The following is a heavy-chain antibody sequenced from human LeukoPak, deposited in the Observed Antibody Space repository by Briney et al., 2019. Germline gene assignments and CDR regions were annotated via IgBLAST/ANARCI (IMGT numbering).Heavy chain of an antibody. CDR2: INSDGTR. Sequence: GGSLPLSCAGSGFTFNNSWMHWVRQAPGKGLVWVSRINSDGTRSYADSVKGRFTISRDNAKNTLFLQMNSLRVEDTAVYFCASPRSGDRGGYHDPCDIWGQETMVTVSS. D-gene: IGHD3-22*01. J-gene: IGHJ3*02. CDR1: GFTFNNSW. V-gene: IGHV3-74*01. CDR3: ASPRSGDRGGYHDPCDI.